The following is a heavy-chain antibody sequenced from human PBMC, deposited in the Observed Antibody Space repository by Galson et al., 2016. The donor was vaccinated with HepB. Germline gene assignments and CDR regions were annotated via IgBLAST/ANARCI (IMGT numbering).Heavy chain of an antibody. D-gene: IGHD4-17*01. CDR3: AKDGGEDWTTAKPDY. Sequence: SLRLSCAASGFTFHDHAMHWVRQTPGKGLEWVSGISWNSRNIGYADSVKGRFTISRDNAKNSVFLQMNSLRHEDTALYYCAKDGGEDWTTAKPDYWGQGTLVTVSS. V-gene: IGHV3-9*01. CDR1: GFTFHDHA. CDR2: ISWNSRNI. J-gene: IGHJ4*02.